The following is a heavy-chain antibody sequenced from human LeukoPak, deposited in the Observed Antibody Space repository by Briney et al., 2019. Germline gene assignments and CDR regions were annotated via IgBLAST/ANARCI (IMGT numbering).Heavy chain of an antibody. CDR2: ISSRGGRA. CDR1: GFTFSSYA. D-gene: IGHD2/OR15-2a*01. J-gene: IGHJ5*02. V-gene: IGHV3-23*01. CDR3: AQNAANWFDP. Sequence: PGGSLRLSCAASGFTFSSYAMSWVRQAPGKGLEWVSTISSRGGRADYGDSVRGRFTISRDSSKNTLYLQMDSLRAEDTAVYYCAQNAANWFDPWGQGTLVTVSS.